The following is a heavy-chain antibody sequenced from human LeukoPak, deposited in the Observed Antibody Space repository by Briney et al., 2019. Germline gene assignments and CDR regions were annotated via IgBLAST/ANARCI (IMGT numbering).Heavy chain of an antibody. CDR3: ARARDPNSGSWFSDS. V-gene: IGHV3-21*01. J-gene: IGHJ4*02. CDR1: GGPISSSSYY. CDR2: ISSNGDYK. Sequence: LSLTCTVSGGPISSSSYYWGWVRQAPGKGLEWVSSISSNGDYKYYGDSVKGRFTMSRDNAKNSLYLQLSSLRAEDTAVYYCARARDPNSGSWFSDSWGQGPLVTVSS. D-gene: IGHD6-13*01.